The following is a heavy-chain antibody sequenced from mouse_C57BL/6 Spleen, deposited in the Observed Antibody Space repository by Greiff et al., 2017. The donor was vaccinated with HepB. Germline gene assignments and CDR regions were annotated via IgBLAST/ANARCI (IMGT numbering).Heavy chain of an antibody. J-gene: IGHJ1*03. V-gene: IGHV1-50*01. CDR3: ARCRTTVVARYFDV. D-gene: IGHD1-1*01. CDR1: GYTFTSYW. CDR2: IDPSDSYT. Sequence: QVQLQQPGAELVKPGASVKLSCKASGYTFTSYWMQWVKQRPGQGLEWIGEIDPSDSYTNYNQKFKGKATLTVDTSSSTAYMQLSSLTSEDSAVYYCARCRTTVVARYFDVWCTGTTVTVSS.